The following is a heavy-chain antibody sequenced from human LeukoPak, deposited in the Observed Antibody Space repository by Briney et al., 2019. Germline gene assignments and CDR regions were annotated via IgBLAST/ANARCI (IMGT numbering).Heavy chain of an antibody. CDR1: GFTFSSYA. CDR3: ARGYGALGY. Sequence: GGSLRLSCAASGFTFSSYAMSWVRQAPGKGLEWVAVISYDGSNKYYADSVKGRFTISRDNSKNTLYLQMNSLRAEDTAVYYCARGYGALGYWGQGTLVTVSS. V-gene: IGHV3-30-3*01. CDR2: ISYDGSNK. J-gene: IGHJ4*02. D-gene: IGHD1-1*01.